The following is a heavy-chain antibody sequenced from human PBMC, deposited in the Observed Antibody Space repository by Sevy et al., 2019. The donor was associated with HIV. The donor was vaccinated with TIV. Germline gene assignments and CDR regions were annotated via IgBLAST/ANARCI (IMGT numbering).Heavy chain of an antibody. CDR1: GFTFSNYW. CDR3: ARGGPLVDGTLIPWGMDV. D-gene: IGHD1-7*01. Sequence: GGSLRLSCAASGFTFSNYWMNWVRHTPGKGLEWVANIKHDGSDTYYADSVKGRFTLSRDDIKNPLSLQMNSLGVEDTAVYYCARGGPLVDGTLIPWGMDVWGQGTTVTVSS. V-gene: IGHV3-7*01. CDR2: IKHDGSDT. J-gene: IGHJ6*02.